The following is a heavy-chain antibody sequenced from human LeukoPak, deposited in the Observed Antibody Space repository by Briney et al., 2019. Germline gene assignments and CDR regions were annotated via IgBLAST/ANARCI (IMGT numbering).Heavy chain of an antibody. J-gene: IGHJ3*02. CDR1: GFTFSDHY. CDR2: MRNKANSYTT. D-gene: IGHD3-16*01. Sequence: GGSLRLSCAGSGFTFSDHYIDWVRQAPGKGLEWVGRMRNKANSYTTENAASVKGRLTLSRDDSKRLVFLQLNSLKIEDTAVYYCARSPESGGNVFDIWGQGTTVTVSS. CDR3: ARSPESGGNVFDI. V-gene: IGHV3-72*01.